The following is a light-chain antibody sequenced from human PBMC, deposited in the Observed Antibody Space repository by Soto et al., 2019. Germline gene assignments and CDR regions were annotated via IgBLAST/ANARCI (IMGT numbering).Light chain of an antibody. V-gene: IGLV2-14*01. CDR1: STDVGGYNY. J-gene: IGLJ1*01. CDR2: EVS. CDR3: GSYSSTDSAFV. Sequence: QSVLAQPSSVSGSPGQSITISCTGTSTDVGGYNYVSWYQHHSGKAPKLLIYEVSNRPSGVSDRFSGSKSVSTASLTISGLQAEDESDYYCGSYSSTDSAFVFGTGTKVTGL.